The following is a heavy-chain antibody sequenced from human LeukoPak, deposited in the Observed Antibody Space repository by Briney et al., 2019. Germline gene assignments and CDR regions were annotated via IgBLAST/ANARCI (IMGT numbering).Heavy chain of an antibody. CDR1: GFTFSDYW. CDR3: ARGWGDCTTVSCYTGGDVFDI. J-gene: IGHJ3*02. CDR2: IKQDGSDK. V-gene: IGHV3-7*01. Sequence: PGGSLRLSCAASGFTFSDYWMTWVRQAPGKGLEWVANIKQDGSDKHYVDSVKGRFTISRDNAKNSLFLQMNSLRAEDTAVYYCARGWGDCTTVSCYTGGDVFDIWGQGTMVTVSS. D-gene: IGHD2-2*02.